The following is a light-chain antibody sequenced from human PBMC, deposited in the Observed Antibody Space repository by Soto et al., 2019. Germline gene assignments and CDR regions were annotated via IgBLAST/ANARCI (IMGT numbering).Light chain of an antibody. CDR3: SSYTSSNTWV. Sequence: QFALTQPASVSGSPGQSITISCTGTSSDVGDYNYVSWYQQHPGKAPKLMIYEVSNRPSGVSNRFSGSKSGNTASLTISGLQAEDEADYYCSSYTSSNTWVFGGGTKLTVL. CDR2: EVS. V-gene: IGLV2-14*01. J-gene: IGLJ3*02. CDR1: SSDVGDYNY.